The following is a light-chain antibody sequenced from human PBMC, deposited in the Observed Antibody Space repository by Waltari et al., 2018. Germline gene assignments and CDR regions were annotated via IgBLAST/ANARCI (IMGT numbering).Light chain of an antibody. CDR1: SLSSYY. CDR2: GKN. Sequence: SSELTQDPAVSVALGQTVRITCQGDSLSSYYASWYQQKPGQAPALVIYGKNNRPSGIPDRCSGSRSGSTASLTITGAQAEDEADYYCNARDRRPGVFGGGTKLTVL. V-gene: IGLV3-19*01. CDR3: NARDRRPGV. J-gene: IGLJ3*02.